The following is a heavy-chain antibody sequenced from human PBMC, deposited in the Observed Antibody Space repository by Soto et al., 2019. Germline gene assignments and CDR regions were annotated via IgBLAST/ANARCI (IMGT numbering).Heavy chain of an antibody. D-gene: IGHD3-22*01. V-gene: IGHV1-24*01. Sequence: GASVKVSCKVSGYTLTELSMHWVRQAPGKGLEWMGGFDPEDGETIYAQKFQGRVTMTEDTSTDTAYMELSSLRSEDTAVYYCATSLISPSHYYDSSGYPLALDIWGQGTMVTVSS. CDR1: GYTLTELS. CDR3: ATSLISPSHYYDSSGYPLALDI. CDR2: FDPEDGET. J-gene: IGHJ3*02.